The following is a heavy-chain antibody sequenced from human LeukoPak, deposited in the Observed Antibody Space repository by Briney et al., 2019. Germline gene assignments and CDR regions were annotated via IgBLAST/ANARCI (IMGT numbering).Heavy chain of an antibody. Sequence: GGSLRLSCAASGFTFSSYAMSWVRQAPGKGLEWVSAISGSGGSTYYADSVRGRFTISRDNSKNTLYLQMNSLRAEDTAVYYCAREALGYCSGGSCWGDLFAFDYWGQGTLVTVSS. D-gene: IGHD2-15*01. CDR2: ISGSGGST. V-gene: IGHV3-23*01. J-gene: IGHJ4*02. CDR3: AREALGYCSGGSCWGDLFAFDY. CDR1: GFTFSSYA.